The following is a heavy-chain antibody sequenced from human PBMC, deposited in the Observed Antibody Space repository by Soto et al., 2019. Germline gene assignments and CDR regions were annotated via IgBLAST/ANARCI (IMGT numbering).Heavy chain of an antibody. V-gene: IGHV4-39*01. CDR1: GGSISSSSNY. J-gene: IGHJ4*02. CDR3: ATLRGLGEASPYFDY. CDR2: IYFNGSP. Sequence: SETLSLTCAVSGGSISSSSNYWGWIRQPPGKGLEWIGSIYFNGSPYYSPSLKSRVTISVDTSKNQFALKLSSVTAADTALYYFATLRGLGEASPYFDYWGQGLMVTVSS. D-gene: IGHD3-10*01.